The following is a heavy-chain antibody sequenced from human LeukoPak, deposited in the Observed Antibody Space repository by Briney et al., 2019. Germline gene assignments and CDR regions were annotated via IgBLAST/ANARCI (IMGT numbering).Heavy chain of an antibody. J-gene: IGHJ4*02. V-gene: IGHV3-30-3*01. D-gene: IGHD2-2*01. CDR3: ARTYCSSTSCRSYFDY. Sequence: GRSLRLSCAASGFTFSSYAMHWVRQAPGKGLEWVAVISYDGSNKSYADSVKGRFTISRDNSKNTLYLQMNSLRAEDTAVYYCARTYCSSTSCRSYFDYWGQGTLVTVSS. CDR1: GFTFSSYA. CDR2: ISYDGSNK.